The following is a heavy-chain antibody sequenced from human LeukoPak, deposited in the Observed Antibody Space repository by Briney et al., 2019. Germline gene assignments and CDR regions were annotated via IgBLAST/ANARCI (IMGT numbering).Heavy chain of an antibody. D-gene: IGHD6-19*01. CDR3: ARDYSSGWVDY. CDR1: GYTFTGYY. V-gene: IGHV1-2*02. Sequence: ASVKVSCRAAGYTFTGYYMHWVRQAPGQGLEWMGWINPNSGGTNYAQKFQGRVTMTRDTSISTAYMELSRLRSDDTAVYYCARDYSSGWVDYWGQGTLVTVSS. CDR2: INPNSGGT. J-gene: IGHJ4*02.